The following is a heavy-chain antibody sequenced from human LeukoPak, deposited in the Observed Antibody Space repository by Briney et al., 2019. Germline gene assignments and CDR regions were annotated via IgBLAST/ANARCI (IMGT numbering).Heavy chain of an antibody. J-gene: IGHJ4*02. CDR3: ARMDDNGDY. CDR1: GYTFTGYY. V-gene: IGHV1-2*02. D-gene: IGHD1-1*01. CDR2: INPNSGGT. Sequence: ASVKVSCKASGYTFTGYYIHWVRQAPGQGLEWMGWINPNSGGTYYAQKFQGRVTMTRDTSISAAYMELTRPTSDDTAVYYCARMDDNGDYWGQGTLVTVSS.